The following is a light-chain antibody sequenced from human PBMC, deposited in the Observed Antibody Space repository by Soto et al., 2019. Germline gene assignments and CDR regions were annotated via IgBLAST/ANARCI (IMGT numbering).Light chain of an antibody. V-gene: IGKV3-11*01. Sequence: EIVLTQSPATLSLSPGERATLSCRASQGVSSSLAWYQQKPGQAPRLLIYDASNRATGIPARFSGSGSGTDFTLTISSLEPEDFAVYYCQQRSNWPMSTFGRGTRLDIX. CDR1: QGVSSS. CDR3: QQRSNWPMST. CDR2: DAS. J-gene: IGKJ5*01.